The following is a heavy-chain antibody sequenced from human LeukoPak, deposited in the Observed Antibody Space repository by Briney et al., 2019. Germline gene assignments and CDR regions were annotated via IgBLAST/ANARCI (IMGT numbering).Heavy chain of an antibody. CDR1: GFTVSNSF. Sequence: GGSLRLSCAASGFTVSNSFMSWVRQAPGKGLEWVSAISGSGGSTYYADSVKGRFTISRDNSKNTLYLQMNSLRAEDTAVYYCAKVYGSGSYYDYWGQGTLVTVSS. CDR2: ISGSGGST. D-gene: IGHD3-10*01. V-gene: IGHV3-23*01. J-gene: IGHJ4*02. CDR3: AKVYGSGSYYDY.